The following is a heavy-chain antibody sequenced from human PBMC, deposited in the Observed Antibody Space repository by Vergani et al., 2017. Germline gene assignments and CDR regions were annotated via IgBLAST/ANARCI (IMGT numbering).Heavy chain of an antibody. CDR2: MSPDSGNR. V-gene: IGHV1-8*01. J-gene: IGHJ5*02. D-gene: IGHD4-11*01. CDR3: ARDYSNNNYFDP. CDR1: GYSFTSHD. Sequence: QVQLVQSGAEVKKPGASVKVSCEASGYSFTSHDIYWVRQAPGQGLEWMGWMSPDSGNRGFAQNFQGRISMTRNTSINKAYMELSSLTSEDTAIYYFARDYSNNNYFDPWGQGTLVTVSS.